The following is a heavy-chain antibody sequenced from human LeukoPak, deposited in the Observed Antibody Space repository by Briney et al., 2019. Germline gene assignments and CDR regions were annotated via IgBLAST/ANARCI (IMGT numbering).Heavy chain of an antibody. D-gene: IGHD5-18*01. CDR3: ARQMNTAMVTGHYYYCMDV. CDR2: IYYSGNS. Sequence: SETLSLTCTVSGGSLSSYYWSWVRQPPGKGLEWIGDIYYSGNSNYNPSFMSRVTISVDTSKNQFSPKLSSVTAADTAVYYCARQMNTAMVTGHYYYCMDVWGEGTTVTVSS. V-gene: IGHV4-59*08. CDR1: GGSLSSYY. J-gene: IGHJ6*03.